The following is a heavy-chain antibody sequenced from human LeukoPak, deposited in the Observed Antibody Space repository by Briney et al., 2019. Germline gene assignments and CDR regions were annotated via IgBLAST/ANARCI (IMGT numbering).Heavy chain of an antibody. CDR1: GYTFTSYD. Sequence: ASVKVSCRASGYTFTSYDINWVRQATGQGLEWMGWMNPNSGNTGYAQKFQGRVTMTRNTSISTAYMELSSLRSEDTAVYYCARAKDIYDYVWGSYPYYFDYWGQGTLVTVSS. D-gene: IGHD3-16*01. CDR3: ARAKDIYDYVWGSYPYYFDY. CDR2: MNPNSGNT. V-gene: IGHV1-8*01. J-gene: IGHJ4*02.